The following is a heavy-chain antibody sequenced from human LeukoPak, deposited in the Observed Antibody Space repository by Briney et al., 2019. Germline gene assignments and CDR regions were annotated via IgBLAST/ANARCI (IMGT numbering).Heavy chain of an antibody. Sequence: GASVKVSFKASGGTFSSYAISWVRQAPGQGLEWMGRIIPILGIANYAQKFQGRVTITADKSTSTAYMELSSLRSEDTAVYYCARGDSSGYSLDYWGQGTLVSVSS. CDR1: GGTFSSYA. V-gene: IGHV1-69*04. CDR3: ARGDSSGYSLDY. CDR2: IIPILGIA. J-gene: IGHJ4*02. D-gene: IGHD3-22*01.